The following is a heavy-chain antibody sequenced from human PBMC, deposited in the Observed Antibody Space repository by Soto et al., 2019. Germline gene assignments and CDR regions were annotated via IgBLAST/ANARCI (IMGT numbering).Heavy chain of an antibody. CDR2: IYSGGST. V-gene: IGHV3-66*01. D-gene: IGHD3-10*01. J-gene: IGHJ6*03. CDR1: GFTVSSNY. CDR3: ARTYGSGSYYYYYYMDV. Sequence: EVQLVESGGGLVQPGGSLRLSCAASGFTVSSNYMSWVRQAPGKGLEWVSVIYSGGSTYYADSVKDRFTISRDNSKNKLYLQMNSLRAEDTAVYYCARTYGSGSYYYYYYMDVWVKGTTVTVSS.